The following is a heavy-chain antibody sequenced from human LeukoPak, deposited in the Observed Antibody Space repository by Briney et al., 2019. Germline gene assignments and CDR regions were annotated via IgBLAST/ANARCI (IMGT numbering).Heavy chain of an antibody. CDR2: IYNRGSI. D-gene: IGHD5/OR15-5a*01. CDR3: ARSVSTKDYFDY. Sequence: PSETLSLTCIVSNGSICNYYWSWIRQPPGKGLGWIGYIYNRGSINYNPSLKSRVTISVDTSKNQFSLNLSSVTAADTAVYYCARSVSTKDYFDYWGQGTLVTVSS. J-gene: IGHJ4*02. CDR1: NGSICNYY. V-gene: IGHV4-59*01.